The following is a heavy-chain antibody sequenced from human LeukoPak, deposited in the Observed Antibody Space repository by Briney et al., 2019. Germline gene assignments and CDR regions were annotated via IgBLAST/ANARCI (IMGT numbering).Heavy chain of an antibody. D-gene: IGHD1-26*01. V-gene: IGHV3-53*04. CDR2: IYSGGST. CDR3: ARAGGSYYYYYHGMDV. J-gene: IGHJ6*02. Sequence: GGSLRLSCAASGFTVSSNYMSWVRQAPGKGLEWVSVIYSGGSTYYADSVKGRFTISRHNSKNTLYLQMNSLRAEDTAVYYCARAGGSYYYYYHGMDVWGQGTTVTVSS. CDR1: GFTVSSNY.